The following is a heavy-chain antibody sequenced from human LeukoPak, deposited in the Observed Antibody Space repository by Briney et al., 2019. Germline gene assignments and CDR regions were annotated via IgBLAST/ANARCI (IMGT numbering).Heavy chain of an antibody. CDR1: GFTFSSYG. D-gene: IGHD1-26*01. Sequence: GSLRLSCAASGFTFSSYGMHWVRQAPGKGLEWVAFIRYDGSNKYYADSVKGRFTISRDNSKNTLYLQMNSLRAEDTAVYYRSGSGSYLGGYFDYWGQGTLVTVSS. J-gene: IGHJ4*02. CDR2: IRYDGSNK. V-gene: IGHV3-30*02. CDR3: SGSGSYLGGYFDY.